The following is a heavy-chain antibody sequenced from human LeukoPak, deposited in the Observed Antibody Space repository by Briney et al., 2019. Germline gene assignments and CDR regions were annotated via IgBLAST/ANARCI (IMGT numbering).Heavy chain of an antibody. Sequence: GGSLRLSCAASGFTFSTYGMSWVRQAPGKGLEWASGIHSSGGITYYADSVKGRFTISRDNSKNTLYLQMNSLGAEDTAIYYCAKDKGLTALSTFDYWGQGNLVTVSS. J-gene: IGHJ4*02. V-gene: IGHV3-23*01. CDR2: IHSSGGIT. CDR3: AKDKGLTALSTFDY. CDR1: GFTFSTYG. D-gene: IGHD2-8*01.